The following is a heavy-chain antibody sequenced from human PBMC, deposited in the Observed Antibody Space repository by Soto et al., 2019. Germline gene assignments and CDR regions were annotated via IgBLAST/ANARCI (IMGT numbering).Heavy chain of an antibody. Sequence: QVQLVQSGAEVKKPGASVKVSCKASGYTFTSYDINCVRQATGQGLEWMGWMNPNSGNTGYAQKFQGRVTMTRSTYVARAYMELCSLRSDDPAVYYCAGGSLFGRAATLCRLVHWGQGTLVSVSS. V-gene: IGHV1-8*01. CDR1: GYTFTSYD. CDR2: MNPNSGNT. J-gene: IGHJ4*02. CDR3: AGGSLFGRAATLCRLVH. D-gene: IGHD2-15*01.